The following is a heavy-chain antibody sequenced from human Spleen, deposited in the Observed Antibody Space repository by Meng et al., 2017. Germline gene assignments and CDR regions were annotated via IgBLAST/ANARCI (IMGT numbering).Heavy chain of an antibody. CDR2: MNPNSGNT. CDR3: ARLEVAVASTGVYHYYGLDV. J-gene: IGHJ6*02. CDR1: GYTFTSYD. D-gene: IGHD6-19*01. V-gene: IGHV1-8*01. Sequence: ASVKVTCKASGYTFTSYDIIWVRQATGQGLEWMGWMNPNSGNTGYVQKFQGRVTMARDTSTSTAYMELSSLTSEDTAVYYCARLEVAVASTGVYHYYGLDVWGQRTTVTVSS.